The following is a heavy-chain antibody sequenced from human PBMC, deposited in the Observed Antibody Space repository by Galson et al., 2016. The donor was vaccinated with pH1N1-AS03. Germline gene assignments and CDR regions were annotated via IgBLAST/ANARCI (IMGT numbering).Heavy chain of an antibody. CDR1: GFTYDVYW. Sequence: SLRLSCAASGFTYDVYWMTWVRQAPGKGLEWVAKINQDGSDKKYANSVKGRFTISRDNAENTLHLQMNSLRVEDTANYFCAKEVGSSGWFDACDLWGQGTVVTVSS. V-gene: IGHV3-7*01. J-gene: IGHJ3*01. D-gene: IGHD6-19*01. CDR2: INQDGSDK. CDR3: AKEVGSSGWFDACDL.